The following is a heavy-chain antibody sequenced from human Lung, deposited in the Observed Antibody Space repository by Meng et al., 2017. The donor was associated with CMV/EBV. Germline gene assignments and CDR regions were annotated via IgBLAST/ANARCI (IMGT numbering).Heavy chain of an antibody. CDR3: ARDTGYDDAFDI. CDR1: GFTFSSYW. J-gene: IGHJ3*02. V-gene: IGHV3-7*01. CDR2: IKQDGSEK. D-gene: IGHD5-12*01. Sequence: GESLKISCAASGFTFSSYWMSWVRQAPGKGLEWVANIKQDGSEKYYVDSVKGRFTISRDNAKNPLYLQMNSLRAEDTAVYYCARDTGYDDAFDIWGQGTMVTVSS.